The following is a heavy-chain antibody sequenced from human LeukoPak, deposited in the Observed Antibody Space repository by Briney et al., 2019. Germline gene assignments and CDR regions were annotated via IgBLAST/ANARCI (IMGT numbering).Heavy chain of an antibody. V-gene: IGHV3-23*01. CDR3: AKRGVVIRVILVGFHKEAYYFDS. CDR1: GITLSNYA. CDR2: ISASGGGT. J-gene: IGHJ4*02. D-gene: IGHD3-22*01. Sequence: GGSLGLSFAFSGITLSNYAMSWVRQAPGKGLKWVAGISASGGGTTYADSVKGRFTISRDNRKSTLYLQMNSLRAEDTAVYFCAKRGVVIRVILVGFHKEAYYFDSWGQGARVTVSS.